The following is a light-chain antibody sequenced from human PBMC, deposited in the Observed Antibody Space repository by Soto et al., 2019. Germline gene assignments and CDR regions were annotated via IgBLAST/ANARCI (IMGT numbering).Light chain of an antibody. CDR3: AAWDDSLNGWV. V-gene: IGLV1-44*01. CDR1: SSNIGSNP. Sequence: QSVLTQPPSASGTPGQRVTISCSGSSSNIGSNPVNWYQQLPGTAPKLLIYNNNQRPSGVPDRFSGSKSGTSASLAISGLQSGDEADYYCAAWDDSLNGWVFGGWTKLTVL. J-gene: IGLJ3*02. CDR2: NNN.